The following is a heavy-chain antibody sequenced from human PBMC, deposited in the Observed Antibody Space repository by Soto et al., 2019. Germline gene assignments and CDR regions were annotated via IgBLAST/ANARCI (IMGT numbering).Heavy chain of an antibody. CDR1: GFTFSSYS. CDR2: ISSSSSYI. D-gene: IGHD5-18*01. J-gene: IGHJ6*02. Sequence: GGSLRLSCAASGFTFSSYSMNWVRQAPGKGLEWVSSISSSSSYIYYADSVKGRFTISRDNAKNSLYLQMNSLRAEDTAVYYCARGAMVIGFPYYYGMDVWGQGTTVTVSS. V-gene: IGHV3-21*01. CDR3: ARGAMVIGFPYYYGMDV.